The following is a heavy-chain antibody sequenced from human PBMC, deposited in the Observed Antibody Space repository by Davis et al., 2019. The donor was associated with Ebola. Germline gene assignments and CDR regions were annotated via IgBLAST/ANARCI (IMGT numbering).Heavy chain of an antibody. Sequence: GESLKISCAASGFTFSSYWMSWVRQAPGRGLEWVSIIYSGDGGTYNADSVKGRFTISRDNPKNAVYLQMNSLRVEDTAVYYCARGPEDYYFDYWGQGTLVTVSS. J-gene: IGHJ4*02. CDR2: IYSGDGGT. CDR1: GFTFSSYW. V-gene: IGHV3-53*05. CDR3: ARGPEDYYFDY.